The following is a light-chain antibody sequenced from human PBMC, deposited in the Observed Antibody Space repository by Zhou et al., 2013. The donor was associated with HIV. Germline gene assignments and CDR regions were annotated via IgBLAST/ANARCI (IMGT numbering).Light chain of an antibody. CDR1: QGITNN. V-gene: IGKV1-39*01. CDR2: DAS. J-gene: IGKJ2*01. CDR3: QETYTHLHT. Sequence: DMEVTQSPTSLSASVGDRVTIMCRTSQGITNNLSWFQQKPGKAPNLLIFDASNLQTGVPSRFSGSGSGTEFTLSISRLQPEDSATYYCQETYTHLHTFGPGT.